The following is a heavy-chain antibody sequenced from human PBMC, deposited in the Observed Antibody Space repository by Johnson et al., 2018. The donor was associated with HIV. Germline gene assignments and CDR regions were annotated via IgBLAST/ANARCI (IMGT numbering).Heavy chain of an antibody. J-gene: IGHJ3*02. V-gene: IGHV3-15*01. CDR2: IKSKTDGGTP. Sequence: MLLVESGGGLVKPGGSLRLSCAASGFTFNNAWMSWVRQAPGKGLEWIGHIKSKTDGGTPDYAAPVKGRFTISRDDSKNTVHLQMTSLKTEDTAVYYCTTYTTMVTMYVEIKGGAFDIWGQGTMVTVSS. CDR3: TTYTTMVTMYVEIKGGAFDI. CDR1: GFTFNNAW. D-gene: IGHD5-18*01.